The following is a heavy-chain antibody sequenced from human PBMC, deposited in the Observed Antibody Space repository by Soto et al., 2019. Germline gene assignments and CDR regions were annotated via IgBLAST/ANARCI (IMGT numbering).Heavy chain of an antibody. CDR2: IRRQVNFYTT. Sequence: EVHLAESGGGLVQPGGSLRLSCEASGFSFSDHYMDWVRQAPGKGLEWVGRIRRQVNFYTTEYAATVKGRFIISRDDSKNSLYLEMNSLKTEDTAVYYCTRDLVAGTPGGLDVWGQGTAVAVSS. J-gene: IGHJ6*02. CDR3: TRDLVAGTPGGLDV. D-gene: IGHD6-19*01. V-gene: IGHV3-72*01. CDR1: GFSFSDHY.